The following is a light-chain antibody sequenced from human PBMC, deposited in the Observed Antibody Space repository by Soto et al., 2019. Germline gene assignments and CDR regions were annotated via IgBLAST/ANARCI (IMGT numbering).Light chain of an antibody. J-gene: IGKJ1*01. CDR2: GAS. Sequence: EIVLSQSPATLSLSPGERATLSCRASQSVSSYLAWYQQKPGQAPRLLIYGASTRATGIPARFSGSGSGTEFTLTISSLQTEDFAVYYCQQYNNWPWTFGQGTTV. V-gene: IGKV3-15*01. CDR1: QSVSSY. CDR3: QQYNNWPWT.